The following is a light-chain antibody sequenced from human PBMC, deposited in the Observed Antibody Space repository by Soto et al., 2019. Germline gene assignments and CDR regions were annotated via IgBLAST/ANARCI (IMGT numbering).Light chain of an antibody. CDR3: QQRSNGIT. J-gene: IGKJ5*01. Sequence: EMVLTQSPAPLSFSPGERATLSCRASQSGSSYLAWYQQKPGQAPKLIMYDASNRATCIPARFNGSGSGTDFTLTISRLEPEDNAVYFGQQRSNGITFGQGTLLEI. CDR2: DAS. CDR1: QSGSSY. V-gene: IGKV3-11*01.